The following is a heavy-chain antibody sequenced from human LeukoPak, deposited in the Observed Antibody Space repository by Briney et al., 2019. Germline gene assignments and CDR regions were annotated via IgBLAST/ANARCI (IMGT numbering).Heavy chain of an antibody. Sequence: ASVKVSCKASGYTFTSYAISWVRHAPGQGLECMGWISAYNGNTNYAQKLQGRVTMTTDTSTSTAYIELRSVRSDDTAVYYCARFAFAHWGAFDIGGQGTMVTVSS. D-gene: IGHD3-16*01. CDR1: GYTFTSYA. CDR3: ARFAFAHWGAFDI. J-gene: IGHJ3*02. CDR2: ISAYNGNT. V-gene: IGHV1-18*01.